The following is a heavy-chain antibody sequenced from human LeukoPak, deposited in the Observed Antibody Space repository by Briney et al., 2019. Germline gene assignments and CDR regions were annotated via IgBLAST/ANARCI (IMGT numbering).Heavy chain of an antibody. V-gene: IGHV1-2*02. D-gene: IGHD3-3*01. J-gene: IGHJ4*02. CDR1: GYTFTGYY. CDR2: INPNSGGT. Sequence: ASVRVSCKASGYTFTGYYMHWVRQAPGQGLEWMGWINPNSGGTNYAQKFQGRVTMTRDTSISTAYMELSRLRSDDTAVYYCARNYDFWSGYYIGGFDYWGQGTLVTVPS. CDR3: ARNYDFWSGYYIGGFDY.